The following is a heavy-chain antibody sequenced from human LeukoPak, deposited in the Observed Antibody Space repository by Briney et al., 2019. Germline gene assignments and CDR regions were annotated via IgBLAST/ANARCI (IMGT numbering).Heavy chain of an antibody. CDR3: ARSFDV. V-gene: IGHV3-48*03. CDR1: GFTFSSYD. J-gene: IGHJ3*01. CDR2: ISSSGTTI. Sequence: GGSLRLSCAASGFTFSSYDMNWVRQAPGKGLEWVSFISSSGTTIDYADSVKGRFTISRDNTKNSLYLQMNSLRVEDTAIYHCARSFDVWGQGTMVTVSP.